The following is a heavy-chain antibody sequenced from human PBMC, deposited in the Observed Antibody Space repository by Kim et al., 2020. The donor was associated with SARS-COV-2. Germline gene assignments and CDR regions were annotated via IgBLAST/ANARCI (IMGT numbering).Heavy chain of an antibody. V-gene: IGHV1-69*04. CDR3: ARHIVVVPATDDYYYDYYIDI. CDR2: IIPILGIA. CDR1: GGTFSSYA. J-gene: IGHJ6*03. Sequence: SVKVSCKASGGTFSSYAISWVLQAPGQVLEWMGRIIPILGIANYAQKFQVRVTITADKSTSTAYMELSSLRSEDTAVYYCARHIVVVPATDDYYYDYYIDIWGTGTTVTFSS. D-gene: IGHD2-2*01.